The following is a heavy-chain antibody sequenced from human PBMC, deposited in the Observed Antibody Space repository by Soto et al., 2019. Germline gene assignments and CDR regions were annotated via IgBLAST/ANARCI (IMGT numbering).Heavy chain of an antibody. CDR3: ARLPKSYFYYYGMDV. Sequence: ASVKVSCKASGNTFASYGISWVRQAPGQGLEWMGWISPYNGDTEYSQKLQDRLTMTTDTSASTTYVELRNLRSDDTAVYYCARLPKSYFYYYGMDVWGQGTTVTVSS. CDR2: ISPYNGDT. V-gene: IGHV1-18*01. J-gene: IGHJ6*02. CDR1: GNTFASYG. D-gene: IGHD6-25*01.